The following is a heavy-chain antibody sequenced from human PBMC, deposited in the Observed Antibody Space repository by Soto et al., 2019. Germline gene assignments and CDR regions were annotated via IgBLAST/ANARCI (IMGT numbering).Heavy chain of an antibody. V-gene: IGHV1-8*01. CDR3: ARGLLGDP. D-gene: IGHD2-15*01. J-gene: IGHJ5*02. Sequence: ASVKVSCKASGYTFTSYDINLVRQATGQGLEXXGXMXPXSXXXXYAQKFQGRVTMTRNTSISTAYMELSSLRSEDTAVYYCARGLLGDPWGQGTLVTV. CDR1: GYTFTSYD. CDR2: MXPXSXXX.